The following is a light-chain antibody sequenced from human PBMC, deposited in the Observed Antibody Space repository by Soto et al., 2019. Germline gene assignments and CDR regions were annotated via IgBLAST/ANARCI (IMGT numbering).Light chain of an antibody. CDR2: GAS. V-gene: IGKV3-20*01. J-gene: IGKJ1*01. Sequence: EIVLTQSPGTLSLSPGERATLSCRASQSVSSSYLAWYQQRPGQAPRLLIYGASNRATGIPDRFSGSGSGTDFTLTISRLEPEDFVVYYCQQYGSSPGTFGQGTKVDVK. CDR1: QSVSSSY. CDR3: QQYGSSPGT.